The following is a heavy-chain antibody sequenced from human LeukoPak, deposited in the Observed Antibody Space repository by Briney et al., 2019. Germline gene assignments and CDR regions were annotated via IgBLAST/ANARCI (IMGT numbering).Heavy chain of an antibody. CDR1: GGSFSGYF. CDR3: ARDSGTTGEVKFDP. CDR2: INHSGST. J-gene: IGHJ5*02. V-gene: IGHV4-34*01. D-gene: IGHD3-10*01. Sequence: SETLSLTCAVYGGSFSGYFWSWIRQPPGKGLEWIGEINHSGSTNYNPSLKSRVTISIDTSKNQFSLKLSSVTAADTAVYYCARDSGTTGEVKFDPWGQGTLVTVSS.